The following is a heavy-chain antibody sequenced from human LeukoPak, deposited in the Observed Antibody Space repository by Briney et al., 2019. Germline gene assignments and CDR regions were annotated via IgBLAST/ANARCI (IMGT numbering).Heavy chain of an antibody. V-gene: IGHV3-33*06. Sequence: GRSLRLSCAASGFTFSSYGMHWVRQAPGKGLEWVAVIWYDGSNKYYADSVKGRFTISRDNSKNTLYLQMNSLRAEDTAVYYCAKGRGEIGDYFDYWGQGTLVTVSS. J-gene: IGHJ4*02. D-gene: IGHD3-16*01. CDR3: AKGRGEIGDYFDY. CDR2: IWYDGSNK. CDR1: GFTFSSYG.